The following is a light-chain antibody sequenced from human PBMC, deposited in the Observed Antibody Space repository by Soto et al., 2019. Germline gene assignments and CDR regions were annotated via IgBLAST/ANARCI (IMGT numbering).Light chain of an antibody. V-gene: IGKV1-5*03. CDR3: QQYNSYQYT. CDR2: KAS. J-gene: IGKJ2*01. Sequence: DIQMTQSPSTLSASVGDRVTITCRASQSSSWLAWYQQKPGKAPKLLIYKASSLEGGIPSRFSGSGSETEFTLTISSLQPEDFATYYCQQYNSYQYTFGQGTKVDIK. CDR1: QSSSW.